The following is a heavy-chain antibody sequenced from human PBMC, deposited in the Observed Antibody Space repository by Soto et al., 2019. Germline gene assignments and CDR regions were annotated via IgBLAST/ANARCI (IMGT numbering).Heavy chain of an antibody. CDR1: GYTFTSYY. D-gene: IGHD3-16*01. CDR3: ARAGGGKGRRFDY. J-gene: IGHJ4*02. Sequence: QVQLVQSGAEVTKPGASVTVSCKASGYTFTSYYIQWVRQAPGQGLEWMGIINPSGGSTTSAQKFQGRGTVTRDTSTSTVYMEVSSLTSEDTAVYYCARAGGGKGRRFDYWGQGTLVTVSS. V-gene: IGHV1-46*01. CDR2: INPSGGST.